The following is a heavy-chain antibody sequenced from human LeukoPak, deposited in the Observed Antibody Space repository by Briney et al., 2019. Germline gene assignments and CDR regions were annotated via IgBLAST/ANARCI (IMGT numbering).Heavy chain of an antibody. CDR3: ARVEMATRSPRRGYYYMDV. J-gene: IGHJ6*03. CDR1: GYTFTSYG. V-gene: IGHV1-18*01. CDR2: ISAYNGNT. Sequence: ASVKVSCKASGYTFTSYGISWVRQAPGQGLEWMGWISAYNGNTNYAQKLQGRVTMTTDTSTSTAYMELRSLRSDDTAVYYCARVEMATRSPRRGYYYMDVWGKGTTVTVSS. D-gene: IGHD5-24*01.